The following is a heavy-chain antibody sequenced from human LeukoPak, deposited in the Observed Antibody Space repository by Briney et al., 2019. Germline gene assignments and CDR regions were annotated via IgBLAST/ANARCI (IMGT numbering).Heavy chain of an antibody. V-gene: IGHV4-59*08. Sequence: SETLSLTCTVSGGSISSYYWSWIRQPPGKGLEWIGYIYYSGSTNYNPSLKSRVTISVDTSKNQFSLKLSSVTAADTAVYYCARALTSGYYPHDAFDIWGQGTMVTVSS. CDR1: GGSISSYY. J-gene: IGHJ3*02. D-gene: IGHD3-22*01. CDR3: ARALTSGYYPHDAFDI. CDR2: IYYSGST.